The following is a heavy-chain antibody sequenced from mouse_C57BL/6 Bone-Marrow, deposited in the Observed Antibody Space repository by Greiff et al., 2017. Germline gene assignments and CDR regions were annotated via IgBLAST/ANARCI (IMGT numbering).Heavy chain of an antibody. CDR3: ARDRWLRGYYAMDY. D-gene: IGHD2-3*01. CDR1: GYTFTGYW. Sequence: QVQLQQSGAELMKPGASVKLSCKATGYTFTGYWIEWVKQRPGHGLEWIGEILPGSGSTHYNEKFKGKATFTADTSSNTAYMQLSSLTTEDSAIYYCARDRWLRGYYAMDYWGQGTSVTVSS. CDR2: ILPGSGST. J-gene: IGHJ4*01. V-gene: IGHV1-9*01.